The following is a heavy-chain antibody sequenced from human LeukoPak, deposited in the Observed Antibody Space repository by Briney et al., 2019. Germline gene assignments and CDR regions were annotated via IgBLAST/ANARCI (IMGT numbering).Heavy chain of an antibody. Sequence: SQTLSLTCTVSGGSISSGDYYWSWIRQPPGKGLEWIGDIYYSGSTYYNPSLKSRVTISVDTSKNQFSLKRSSVTAADTAVYYCARVRVTISIVPWGQGTLVTVSS. D-gene: IGHD3-3*01. V-gene: IGHV4-30-4*08. J-gene: IGHJ5*02. CDR3: ARVRVTISIVP. CDR1: GGSISSGDYY. CDR2: IYYSGST.